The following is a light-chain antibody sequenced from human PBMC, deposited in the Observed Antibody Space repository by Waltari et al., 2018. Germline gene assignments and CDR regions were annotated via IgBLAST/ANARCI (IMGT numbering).Light chain of an antibody. CDR2: ETY. V-gene: IGKV3-20*01. Sequence: ATRSCRASQSVGKYLAWYQQKPGQAPRLLIYETYRRATGTPDRFSGSGSGTDFSLTISRLEPEDFAVYYCQKYESLPATFGQGTTVEIK. J-gene: IGKJ1*01. CDR3: QKYESLPAT. CDR1: QSVGKY.